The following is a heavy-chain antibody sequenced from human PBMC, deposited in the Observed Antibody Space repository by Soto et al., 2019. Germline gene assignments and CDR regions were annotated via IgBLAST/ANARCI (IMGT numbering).Heavy chain of an antibody. CDR3: ASNPWFGEFNLDY. CDR2: ISSSSSTI. J-gene: IGHJ4*02. Sequence: EVQLVESGGGLVQPGGSLRLSCAASGFTFSSYSMNWVRQAPGKGLEWVSYISSSSSTIYYADSVKGRFTISRDNAKNSLYLQMNSLRAEDTAVYYCASNPWFGEFNLDYWGQGTLVTVSS. D-gene: IGHD3-10*01. V-gene: IGHV3-48*01. CDR1: GFTFSSYS.